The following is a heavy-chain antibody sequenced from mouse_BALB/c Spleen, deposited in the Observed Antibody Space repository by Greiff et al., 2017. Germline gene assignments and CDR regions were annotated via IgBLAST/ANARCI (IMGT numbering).Heavy chain of an antibody. J-gene: IGHJ4*01. D-gene: IGHD1-1*01. CDR1: GFSLTGYG. CDR2: IWGDGST. CDR3: ASRIYYYGSSPYAVDY. V-gene: IGHV2-6-7*01. Sequence: VQVVESGPGLVAPSQSLSITCTVSGFSLTGYGVNWVRQPPGKGLEWLGMIWGDGSTDYNSALKSRLSISKDNSKSQVFLKMNSLQTDDTAEYYCASRIYYYGSSPYAVDYWGQGTSVTVSS.